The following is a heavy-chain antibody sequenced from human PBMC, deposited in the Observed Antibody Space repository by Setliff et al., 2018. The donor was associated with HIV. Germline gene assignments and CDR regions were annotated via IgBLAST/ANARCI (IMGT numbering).Heavy chain of an antibody. D-gene: IGHD2-15*01. Sequence: PSETLSLTCTVSGTSNNSHYWSWIRQTPGKGLQWIGLIYYTGTPTYNPSLEGRITMSVDRSKNQFSLRLTSVTAADTAMYYCARVSRLHPFDPWGQGTLVTVSS. CDR2: IYYTGTP. CDR1: GTSNNSHY. CDR3: ARVSRLHPFDP. V-gene: IGHV4-59*11. J-gene: IGHJ5*02.